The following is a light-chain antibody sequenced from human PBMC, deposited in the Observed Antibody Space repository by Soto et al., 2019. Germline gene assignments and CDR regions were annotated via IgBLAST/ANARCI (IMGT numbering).Light chain of an antibody. CDR1: QSVSS. CDR2: GAS. V-gene: IGKV3-15*01. Sequence: EIVMTQSPATLSVSPGDRATLSCRASQSVSSIAWYQQKPGQPPRLLIYGASRRATNIPARFSGGGSDTEFTLTISTLQSEDFAVYYCQQRSNWPLTFGGGTKVEIK. CDR3: QQRSNWPLT. J-gene: IGKJ4*01.